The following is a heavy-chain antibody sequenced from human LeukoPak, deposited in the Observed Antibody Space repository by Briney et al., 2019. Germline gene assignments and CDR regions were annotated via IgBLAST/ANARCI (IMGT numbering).Heavy chain of an antibody. J-gene: IGHJ3*02. CDR2: IYYSGSI. Sequence: NASDTLSLTCAVSGYSISSSNYWGWIRQPPGQGLEWIGHIYYSGSIYYNPSLKSRVTMSVDTSKNQFSLKLNSVTATDTAVYYCARAPYAFDIWGQGTMVTVSS. CDR1: GYSISSSNY. CDR3: ARAPYAFDI. V-gene: IGHV4-28*05.